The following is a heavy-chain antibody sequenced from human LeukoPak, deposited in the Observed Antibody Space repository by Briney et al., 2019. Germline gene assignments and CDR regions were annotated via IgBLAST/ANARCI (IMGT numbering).Heavy chain of an antibody. CDR3: APLRLGELSLDDY. J-gene: IGHJ4*02. D-gene: IGHD3-16*02. V-gene: IGHV4-4*02. CDR2: IYHSGST. CDR1: GGSISSSNW. Sequence: PSGTLSLTCAVSGGSISSSNWWSWVRQPPGKGLEWIGEIYHSGSTNYNPSLKSRATISVDKSKNQFSLKLSSVTAADTAVYYCAPLRLGELSLDDYWGQGTLVTVSS.